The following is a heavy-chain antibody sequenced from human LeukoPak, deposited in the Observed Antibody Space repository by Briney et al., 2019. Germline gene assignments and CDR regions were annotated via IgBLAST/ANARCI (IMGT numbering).Heavy chain of an antibody. Sequence: GGSLRLSCAASGFTFSDYWMHWVRQAPGKGLVGVSRINSDGRITSYADSVKGRFTISRDNAKNSLSLQMNSLRAEDTAVYYCVREIIRLGQDDYFDYWGQGTLVTVSS. CDR1: GFTFSDYW. CDR3: VREIIRLGQDDYFDY. CDR2: INSDGRIT. J-gene: IGHJ4*02. D-gene: IGHD3-3*02. V-gene: IGHV3-74*01.